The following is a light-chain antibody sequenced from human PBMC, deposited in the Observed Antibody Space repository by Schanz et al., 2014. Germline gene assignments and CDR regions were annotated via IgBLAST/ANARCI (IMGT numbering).Light chain of an antibody. CDR3: QQRNNWPLT. Sequence: EIVLTQSPGTLSLSPGERATLSCRASQSISSTYLVWYQQKPGQAPRLLIYGASSRATGIPDRFSGSGSGTDFTLTISSLEPEDVAVYYCQQRNNWPLTFGGGTKVESK. J-gene: IGKJ4*01. CDR1: QSISSTY. V-gene: IGKV3D-20*02. CDR2: GAS.